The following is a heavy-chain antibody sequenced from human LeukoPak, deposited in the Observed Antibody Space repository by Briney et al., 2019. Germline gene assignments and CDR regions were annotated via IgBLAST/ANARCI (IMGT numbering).Heavy chain of an antibody. J-gene: IGHJ4*02. Sequence: GGSLRLSCAASGFTFSSYWMHWVRQAPGTGLEWVSRINGDGTSTKYADSVKGRFTNSRDNAKTSLYLQMNSLRAEDTAMYYCTTSDCEYWGQGTLVTVSS. CDR1: GFTFSSYW. D-gene: IGHD2-21*01. CDR2: INGDGTST. V-gene: IGHV3-74*03. CDR3: TTSDCEY.